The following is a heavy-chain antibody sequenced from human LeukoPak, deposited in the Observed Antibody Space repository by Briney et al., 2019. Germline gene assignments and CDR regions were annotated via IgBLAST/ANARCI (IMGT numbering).Heavy chain of an antibody. CDR3: ARLVAGCYGYDY. J-gene: IGHJ4*02. CDR1: GGSISSYY. Sequence: ETLSLTCTVSGGSISSYYWSWIRQPPGKGLEWLGYIYHSGSTTYNPSLKNRVTISVDASTNQFSLKLSTVTAADTAVYYCARLVAGCYGYDYWGQGTLVTVSS. V-gene: IGHV4-59*08. CDR2: IYHSGST. D-gene: IGHD5-18*01.